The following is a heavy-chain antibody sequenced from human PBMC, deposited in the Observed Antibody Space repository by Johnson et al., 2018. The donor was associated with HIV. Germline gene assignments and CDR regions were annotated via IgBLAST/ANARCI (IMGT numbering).Heavy chain of an antibody. CDR2: INWNGGST. CDR3: ARVGVDYYDRGATYQNAFDI. CDR1: GFTFDDYG. D-gene: IGHD3-22*01. V-gene: IGHV3-20*04. J-gene: IGHJ3*02. Sequence: VQLVESGGGVVRPGGSLRLSCAASGFTFDDYGMSWVRQAPGKGLEWVSGINWNGGSTGYADSVKGRFTISRDNSKNTLYLQMNSLRAEDTAVYYCARVGVDYYDRGATYQNAFDIWGQGTMVTISS.